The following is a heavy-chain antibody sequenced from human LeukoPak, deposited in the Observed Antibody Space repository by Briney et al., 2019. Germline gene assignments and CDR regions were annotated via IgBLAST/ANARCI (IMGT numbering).Heavy chain of an antibody. CDR2: IYYSGST. J-gene: IGHJ1*01. V-gene: IGHV4-59*01. Sequence: SETLSLTCTVSGGSISSYYWSWIRQPPGKGLEWIGYIYYSGSTNYNPSLKSRVTISVDTSKNQFSLKLGSVTAADTAVYYCARGGYGGKRYFQHWGQGTLVIVSS. CDR3: ARGGYGGKRYFQH. D-gene: IGHD4-23*01. CDR1: GGSISSYY.